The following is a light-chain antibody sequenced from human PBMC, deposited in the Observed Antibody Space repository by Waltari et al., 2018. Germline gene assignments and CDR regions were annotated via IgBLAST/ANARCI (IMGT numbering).Light chain of an antibody. CDR2: DVT. CDR3: CSFTTRSTWV. Sequence: QSALTQPASVSGSPGQSITISCTGTSSDVGRYNYVSWYQHHPGKVPKLLIFDVTNRPSGVSHRFSGSTSGNTASLTISGLQAEDESDYYCCSFTTRSTWVFGGGTKLTVL. V-gene: IGLV2-14*03. J-gene: IGLJ3*02. CDR1: SSDVGRYNY.